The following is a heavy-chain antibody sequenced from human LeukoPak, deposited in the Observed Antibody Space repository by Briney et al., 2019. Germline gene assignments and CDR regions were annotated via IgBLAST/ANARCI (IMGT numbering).Heavy chain of an antibody. CDR3: ARPFSVHFDWDF. J-gene: IGHJ4*02. D-gene: IGHD3-9*01. CDR1: GFTFSGYS. CDR2: IKPDGSEK. Sequence: GGSLRLSCAASGFTFSGYSMTWVRQAPGKGLEWVANIKPDGSEKYYVNSLKGRFIISRDNGKNSLYLQMNSLRAEDTAVYHCARPFSVHFDWDFWGQGTLVTVSS. V-gene: IGHV3-7*01.